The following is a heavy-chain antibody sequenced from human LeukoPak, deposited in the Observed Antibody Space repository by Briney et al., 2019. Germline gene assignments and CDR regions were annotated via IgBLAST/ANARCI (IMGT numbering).Heavy chain of an antibody. V-gene: IGHV4-59*01. CDR1: GGSISSYY. Sequence: SETLSLTCTVSGGSISSYYWSWIRQPPGKGLEWIGYIYYSGSSNYNPSLKSRVTISVDTSKNQFSLKLSSVTAADTAVYYCARDAELRPHHWYFDLWGRGTLVTVSS. CDR2: IYYSGSS. J-gene: IGHJ2*01. CDR3: ARDAELRPHHWYFDL. D-gene: IGHD1-7*01.